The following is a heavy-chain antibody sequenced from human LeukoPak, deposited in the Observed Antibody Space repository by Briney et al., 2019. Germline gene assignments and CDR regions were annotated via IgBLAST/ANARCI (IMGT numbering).Heavy chain of an antibody. CDR1: GGTFSSYA. V-gene: IGHV1-69*13. J-gene: IGHJ4*02. CDR2: IIPIFGTA. CDR3: ASCVYSSSSSDYFDY. Sequence: SVKVSCKASGGTFSSYAISWVRQAPGQGREWMGGIIPIFGTANYAQKFQGRVTITADESTSTAYMELSSLRSEDKAVYYCASCVYSSSSSDYFDYWGQGTLVTVSS. D-gene: IGHD6-6*01.